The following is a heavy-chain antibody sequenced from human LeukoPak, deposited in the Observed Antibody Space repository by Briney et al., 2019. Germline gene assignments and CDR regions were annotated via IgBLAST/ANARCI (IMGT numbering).Heavy chain of an antibody. Sequence: PGGSLRLSCAASGLNFITYSMNWVRQAPGKGLEWLSYISPGSSTIYYADSVKGRFTISRDNAKNSLYLQMNSLRAEDTAVYYCARGDDNAFDIWGQGTTVTVSS. J-gene: IGHJ3*02. V-gene: IGHV3-48*04. CDR3: ARGDDNAFDI. CDR1: GLNFITYS. D-gene: IGHD3-22*01. CDR2: ISPGSSTI.